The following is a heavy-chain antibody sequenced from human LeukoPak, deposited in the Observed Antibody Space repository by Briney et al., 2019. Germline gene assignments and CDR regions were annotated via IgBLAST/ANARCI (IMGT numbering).Heavy chain of an antibody. CDR3: ATGAGYVAAHHDY. D-gene: IGHD3-9*01. J-gene: IGHJ4*02. Sequence: SVKVSCKASGYTFTSYGISWVRQAPGQGLEWMGGIIPIFGTANYAEKFQGRVTITADTSTDTACMELSSLRSEDTAVYYCATGAGYVAAHHDYWGQGTLVTVSS. V-gene: IGHV1-69*06. CDR1: GYTFTSYG. CDR2: IIPIFGTA.